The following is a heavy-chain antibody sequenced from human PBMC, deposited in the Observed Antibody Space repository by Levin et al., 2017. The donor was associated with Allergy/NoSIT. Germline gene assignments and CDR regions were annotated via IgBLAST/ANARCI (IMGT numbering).Heavy chain of an antibody. D-gene: IGHD2/OR15-2a*01. CDR3: ARDRSGNYFYF. CDR1: GFPFSAYG. V-gene: IGHV3-33*01. J-gene: IGHJ4*02. CDR2: IYFDGSKT. Sequence: GESLKISCAASGFPFSAYGMHWIRQGPGKGLEWVAFIYFDGSKTYYADSVEGRFTISRDNSKNTVYLQMDSLSGADTAMYYCARDRSGNYFYFWGQGTQVTVSS.